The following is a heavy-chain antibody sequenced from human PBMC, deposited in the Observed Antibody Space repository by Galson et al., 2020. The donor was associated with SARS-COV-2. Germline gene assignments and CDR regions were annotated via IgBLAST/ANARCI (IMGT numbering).Heavy chain of an antibody. Sequence: ASVKVSCKVSGYTLTELSMHWVRQAPGKGLEWMGGFDPEDGETIYAQKCQGRVTMTEDTSTDTAYMELSSLRSEDTAVYYCATSPAVTTVGLPPFRTQTANYYYYYGMDVWGQGTTVTVSS. CDR1: GYTLTELS. V-gene: IGHV1-24*01. D-gene: IGHD4-17*01. CDR3: ATSPAVTTVGLPPFRTQTANYYYYYGMDV. J-gene: IGHJ6*02. CDR2: FDPEDGET.